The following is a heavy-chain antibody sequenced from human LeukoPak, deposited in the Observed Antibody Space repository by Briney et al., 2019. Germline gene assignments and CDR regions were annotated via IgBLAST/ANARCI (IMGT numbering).Heavy chain of an antibody. V-gene: IGHV3-23*01. J-gene: IGHJ4*02. CDR1: GFTFSSYA. Sequence: PGGSLRLSCAASGFTFSSYAMSWVRQAPGKGLEWVSAISGSGGSTYYADSVKGRFTISRDNSKNTLYLQMNSLRAEDTAVYYCAKGSGEVVIADEDYRGQGTLVTVSS. CDR2: ISGSGGST. D-gene: IGHD2-21*01. CDR3: AKGSGEVVIADEDY.